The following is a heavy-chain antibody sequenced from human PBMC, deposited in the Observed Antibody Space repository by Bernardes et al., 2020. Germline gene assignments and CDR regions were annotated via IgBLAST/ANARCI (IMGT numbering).Heavy chain of an antibody. CDR2: INHSGST. V-gene: IGHV4-34*01. CDR3: AVGYQLLLRSYYYYGMDV. J-gene: IGHJ6*02. CDR1: GGSFSGYY. Sequence: SETLSLTCAVYGGSFSGYYWSWIRQPPGKGLEWIGEINHSGSTNYNPSLKSRVTISVDTSKNQFSLKLSSVTAADTAVYYCAVGYQLLLRSYYYYGMDVWGQGTTVTVSS. D-gene: IGHD2-2*01.